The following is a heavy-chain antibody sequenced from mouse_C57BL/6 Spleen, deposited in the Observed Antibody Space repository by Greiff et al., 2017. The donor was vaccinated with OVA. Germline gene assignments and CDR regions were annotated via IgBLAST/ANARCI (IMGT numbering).Heavy chain of an antibody. CDR3: ARPFYDYDGYYYAMDY. CDR2: INPNNGGT. J-gene: IGHJ4*01. Sequence: VQLQQSGPELVKPGASVKMSCKASGYTFTDYNMHWVKQSHGKSLEWIGYINPNNGGTSYNQKFKGKATLTVNKSSSTAYMELRSLTSEDSAVYYCARPFYDYDGYYYAMDYWGQGTSVTVSS. D-gene: IGHD2-4*01. CDR1: GYTFTDYN. V-gene: IGHV1-22*01.